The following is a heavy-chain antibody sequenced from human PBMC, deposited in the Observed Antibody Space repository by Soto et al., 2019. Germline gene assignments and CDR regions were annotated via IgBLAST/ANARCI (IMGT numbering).Heavy chain of an antibody. J-gene: IGHJ4*02. D-gene: IGHD6-19*01. CDR1: GFTFSDHN. CDR2: ITTSSTL. Sequence: GGSLRLSCAASGFTFSDHNMAWIRQAPGKELEWLSYITTSSTLYYAVSVKGRFTMSRDNAKNSLYLLMNSLRVEDTAVYYCARRAGDSSGHSFDSWGQGTLVTVSS. CDR3: ARRAGDSSGHSFDS. V-gene: IGHV3-11*01.